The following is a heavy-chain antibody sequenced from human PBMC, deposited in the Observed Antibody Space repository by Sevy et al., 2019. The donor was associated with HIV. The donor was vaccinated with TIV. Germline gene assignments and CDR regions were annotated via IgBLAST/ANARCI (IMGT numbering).Heavy chain of an antibody. CDR2: IFSSGST. D-gene: IGHD6-19*01. CDR3: VSLFLSYRSGWCYFDY. CDR1: GFTVNDKY. Sequence: GGSLRLSCAISGFTVNDKYIIWVRQAPGKGLEWVSVIFSSGSTYYADTVKGRFTISRDNSKNTVDLQMNSVRAEDTAVYYCVSLFLSYRSGWCYFDYWGQGTLVTVSS. J-gene: IGHJ4*02. V-gene: IGHV3-66*02.